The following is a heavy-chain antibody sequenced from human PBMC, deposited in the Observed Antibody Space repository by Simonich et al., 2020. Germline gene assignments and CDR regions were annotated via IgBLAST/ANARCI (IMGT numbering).Heavy chain of an antibody. CDR2: IYYNGST. CDR3: ASTLFTASSSFAFDI. J-gene: IGHJ3*02. CDR1: GGSISSSSYY. V-gene: IGHV4-39*01. D-gene: IGHD6-6*01. Sequence: QLQLQESGPGLVKPSETLSLTCTVSGGSISSSSYYWGWIRQPPGKGLEWIGSIYYNGSTYYNPSLKSRVTISVDTSKNQFSLKLSSVTAADTAVYYCASTLFTASSSFAFDIWGQGTMVTVSS.